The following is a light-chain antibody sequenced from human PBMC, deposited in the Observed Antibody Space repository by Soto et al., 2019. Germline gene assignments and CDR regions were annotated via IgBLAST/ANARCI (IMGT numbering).Light chain of an antibody. CDR1: SANVGAGYD. V-gene: IGLV1-40*01. CDR3: QSYDSSLSGDVV. CDR2: GNI. Sequence: QLVLTQPPSVSGAPGERVTISCTGSSANVGAGYDVHWYQQLPGTAPKLLIYGNINRPAGVPDRFSRSKSGTSASLAITGLQPEDEADYYCQSYDSSLSGDVVFGGGTKLTVL. J-gene: IGLJ2*01.